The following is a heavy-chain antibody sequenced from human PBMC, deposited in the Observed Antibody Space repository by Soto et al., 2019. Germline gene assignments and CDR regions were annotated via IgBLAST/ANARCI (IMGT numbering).Heavy chain of an antibody. V-gene: IGHV3-23*01. Sequence: WGSLRLSCAASGFTFYDYAMSCGRHSPGQGLEWVSGFGNDGHSTFYADSVKGRFTISRDDSKNTLYLQMDSLRAEDTAVYHCAKDAISGNGVWDYLEDWGQGTLVTVSS. CDR3: AKDAISGNGVWDYLED. CDR1: GFTFYDYA. D-gene: IGHD3-9*01. J-gene: IGHJ4*02. CDR2: FGNDGHST.